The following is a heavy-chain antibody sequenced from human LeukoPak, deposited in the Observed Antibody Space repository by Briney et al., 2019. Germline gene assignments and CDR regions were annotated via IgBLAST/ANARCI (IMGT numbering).Heavy chain of an antibody. J-gene: IGHJ4*02. Sequence: PGGSLRLSCAASGFTFSNYAMTWVRQAPGKGLHWVSAITGIDGNTYYADSVKGRFALYRDNSKNTLYLQMNSLRAEETAVYYCATLPRGQTGYSGYGGEDYWGQGTLVTVSS. CDR2: ITGIDGNT. V-gene: IGHV3-23*01. CDR1: GFTFSNYA. D-gene: IGHD5-12*01. CDR3: ATLPRGQTGYSGYGGEDY.